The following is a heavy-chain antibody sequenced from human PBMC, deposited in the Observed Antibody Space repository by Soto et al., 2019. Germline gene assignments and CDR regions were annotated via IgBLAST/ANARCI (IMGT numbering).Heavy chain of an antibody. J-gene: IGHJ4*02. CDR3: AITMIVVVPTQGKNY. Sequence: ASVKVSCKASGYTFTSYAMHWVRQAPGQRLEWMGWINAGNGNTKYSQKFQGRVTITRDTSASTAYMELSSLRSEDTAVYYCAITMIVVVPTQGKNYWGQGTLVTVSS. CDR1: GYTFTSYA. CDR2: INAGNGNT. V-gene: IGHV1-3*01. D-gene: IGHD3-22*01.